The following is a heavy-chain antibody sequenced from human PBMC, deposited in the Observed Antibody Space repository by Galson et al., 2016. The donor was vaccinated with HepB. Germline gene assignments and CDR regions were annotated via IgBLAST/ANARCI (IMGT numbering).Heavy chain of an antibody. D-gene: IGHD6-13*01. CDR1: GGSISSGGYS. Sequence: TLSLTCAVSGGSISSGGYSWSWIRQPLGKGLEWIGYISHSGTTYYNLSLKSRVTILVDRSKNQFSLRLRSVTAADTAVYYCARGVGSSSWFRFDPWGQGALVTVSS. CDR3: ARGVGSSSWFRFDP. J-gene: IGHJ5*02. CDR2: ISHSGTT. V-gene: IGHV4-30-2*01.